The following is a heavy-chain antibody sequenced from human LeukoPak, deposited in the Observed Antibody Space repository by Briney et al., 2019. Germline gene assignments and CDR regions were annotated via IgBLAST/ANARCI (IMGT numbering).Heavy chain of an antibody. D-gene: IGHD2-15*01. CDR2: IYYNGST. CDR3: ARTGSPFGILDS. Sequence: PSETLSLTCTVSGGSITTYDWSWIRQPPGKGLEWIGYIYYNGSTNYNPSLKSRVTISVDTSKSHFSLKLSSVTAADTAIYYCARTGSPFGILDSWGQGTLVTVSS. V-gene: IGHV4-59*01. J-gene: IGHJ4*02. CDR1: GGSITTYD.